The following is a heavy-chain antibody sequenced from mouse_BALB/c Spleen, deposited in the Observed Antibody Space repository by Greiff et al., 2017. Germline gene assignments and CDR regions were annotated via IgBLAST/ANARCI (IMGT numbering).Heavy chain of an antibody. CDR1: GFTFTDYY. J-gene: IGHJ3*01. Sequence: EVQGVESGGGLVQPGGSLRLSCATSGFTFTDYYMSWVRQPPGKALEWLGFIRNKANGYTTEYSASVKGRFTISRDNSQSILYLQMNTLRAEDSATYYCARDIGYDYFAYWGQGTLVTVSA. V-gene: IGHV7-3*02. CDR2: IRNKANGYTT. CDR3: ARDIGYDYFAY. D-gene: IGHD2-4*01.